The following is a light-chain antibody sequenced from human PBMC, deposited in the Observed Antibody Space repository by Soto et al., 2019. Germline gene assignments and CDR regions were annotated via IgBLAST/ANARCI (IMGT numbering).Light chain of an antibody. CDR3: QQYDAYPWT. CDR1: QDIASR. Sequence: IQMTQSPSSLSASVGGRVTITCRASQDIASRLAWFQQKPGKAPKSLSYAASNLQIGVPSKFSGSDSGTDFTLTISSRQPEDFATYCFQQYDAYPWTVGQGTKVE. CDR2: AAS. V-gene: IGKV1-16*02. J-gene: IGKJ1*01.